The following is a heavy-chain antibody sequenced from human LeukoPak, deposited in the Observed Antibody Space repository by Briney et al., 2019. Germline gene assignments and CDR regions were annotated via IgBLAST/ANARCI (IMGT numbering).Heavy chain of an antibody. CDR2: IYPGDSDT. V-gene: IGHV5-51*01. CDR3: ARLSSSSFRGAFDI. D-gene: IGHD6-13*01. J-gene: IGHJ3*02. Sequence: KRGESLKISCKGSGYSFTSYWIGWVRQMHGKGLEWMGIIYPGDSDTRYSPSFQGQVTISADKSISTAYLQWSSLKASDTVMYYCARLSSSSFRGAFDIWGQGTMVTVSS. CDR1: GYSFTSYW.